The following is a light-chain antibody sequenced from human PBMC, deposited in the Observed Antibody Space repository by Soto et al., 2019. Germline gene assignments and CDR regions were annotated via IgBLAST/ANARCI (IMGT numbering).Light chain of an antibody. CDR1: QSLTNNY. CDR3: QQYEAVVT. Sequence: EIVLKKSPGTLSLTQGERATLSCRASQSLTNNYFAWYQQKPGRALRLLIDGASTRATGIPDRFSGSGSGTDFTLTISRLEPEDVAVYYCQQYEAVVTFGQGTKVDIK. CDR2: GAS. J-gene: IGKJ1*01. V-gene: IGKV3-20*01.